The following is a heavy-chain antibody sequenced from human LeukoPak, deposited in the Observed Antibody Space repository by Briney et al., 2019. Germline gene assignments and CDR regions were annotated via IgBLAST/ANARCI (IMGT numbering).Heavy chain of an antibody. Sequence: GASVKVSCKASGYTFTGYYMHWVRQAPGQGLEWMGWINPNSGGTNYAQKFQGRVTMTRDTSISTAYMELSRLRSDDTAVYYCARGSYGPIFYYGSGSYSHAFDIWGQGTMVTVSS. J-gene: IGHJ3*02. CDR2: INPNSGGT. D-gene: IGHD3-10*01. CDR1: GYTFTGYY. CDR3: ARGSYGPIFYYGSGSYSHAFDI. V-gene: IGHV1-2*02.